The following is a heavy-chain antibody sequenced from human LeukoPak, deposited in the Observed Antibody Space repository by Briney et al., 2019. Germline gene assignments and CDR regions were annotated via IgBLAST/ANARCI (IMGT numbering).Heavy chain of an antibody. J-gene: IGHJ4*02. CDR1: GFTFSSYS. Sequence: GGSLRLSCAASGFTFSSYSMNWVRQAPGKGLEWVSAISGSGGSTYYADSVKGRFTISRDNSKNTLYLQMNSLRAEDTAVYYCAKDTPDSSGYYTNSYYFDYWGQGTLVTVSS. CDR2: ISGSGGST. V-gene: IGHV3-23*01. CDR3: AKDTPDSSGYYTNSYYFDY. D-gene: IGHD3-22*01.